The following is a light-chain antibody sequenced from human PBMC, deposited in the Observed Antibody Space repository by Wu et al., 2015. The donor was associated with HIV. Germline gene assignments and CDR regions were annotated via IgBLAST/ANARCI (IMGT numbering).Light chain of an antibody. CDR3: QQYSSYSAWT. CDR1: QSISNY. Sequence: DIQMTQSPSSLSASVGDRVTITCRASQSISNYLNWYQKKPGKAPKLLISAASSLQGGVPSRFSGSGSGTDFTLSISSLQPDDFATYYCQQYSSYSAWTFGLGTKVEIK. CDR2: AAS. J-gene: IGKJ1*01. V-gene: IGKV1-39*01.